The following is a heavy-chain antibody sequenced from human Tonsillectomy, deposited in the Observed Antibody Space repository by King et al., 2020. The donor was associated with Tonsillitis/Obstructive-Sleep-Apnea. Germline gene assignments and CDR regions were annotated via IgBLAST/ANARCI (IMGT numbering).Heavy chain of an antibody. CDR3: ARGDLLTGYYASTDFDS. Sequence: VQLPQWGAGLLKPSETLSLTCAVSGGSFSGYYWSWLRQPPGKGLEWIGEINHSGSTKFNPSLKSRVIISLATSKNQFSLNLSSVTAADTAVYYCARGDLLTGYYASTDFDSWGQGTLVTVSS. J-gene: IGHJ4*02. V-gene: IGHV4-34*01. CDR2: INHSGST. CDR1: GGSFSGYY. D-gene: IGHD3-9*01.